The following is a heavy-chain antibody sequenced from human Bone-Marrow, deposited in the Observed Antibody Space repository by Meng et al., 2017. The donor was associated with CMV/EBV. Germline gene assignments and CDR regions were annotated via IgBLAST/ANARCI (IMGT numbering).Heavy chain of an antibody. Sequence: GESLKISCAASGFSFSNSVMHWVRQAPGKGLEWVAAISHDGDDKFYADSVKGRFTISRDNTKNTLYLHLNRLRVDDTALYYCKEVDEWSQGTRVTVSS. CDR2: ISHDGDDK. V-gene: IGHV3-30*03. CDR3: KEVDE. CDR1: GFSFSNSV. J-gene: IGHJ4*02.